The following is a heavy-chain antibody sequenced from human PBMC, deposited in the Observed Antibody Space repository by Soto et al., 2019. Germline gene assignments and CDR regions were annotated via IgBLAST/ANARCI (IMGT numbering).Heavy chain of an antibody. CDR3: ARVGGTGGYTYGLDY. CDR2: IIPVFGTG. V-gene: IGHV1-69*06. J-gene: IGHJ4*02. Sequence: SVKVSCKASGGTFSSYAISWVRQAPGQGLEWMGGIIPVFGTGIYAQKFQGRVTITADKSTNTAYMELSSLRSEDTAVYFCARVGGTGGYTYGLDYWGQGTLVTVSS. CDR1: GGTFSSYA. D-gene: IGHD5-18*01.